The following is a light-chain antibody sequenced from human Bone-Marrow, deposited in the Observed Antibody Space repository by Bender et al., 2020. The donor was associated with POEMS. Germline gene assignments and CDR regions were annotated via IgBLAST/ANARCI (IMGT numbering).Light chain of an antibody. CDR3: AAWDDSLGYV. CDR2: RNY. V-gene: IGLV1-47*01. Sequence: QSVLTQPPSASGTPGQRVTISCSGGGSNIADSYIYWYQQVPGTAPKLLIYRNYQRPSGVPGRFSGSKSGTSASLAISGLRSEDETDYYCAAWDDSLGYVFGSGTRVTVL. J-gene: IGLJ1*01. CDR1: GSNIADSY.